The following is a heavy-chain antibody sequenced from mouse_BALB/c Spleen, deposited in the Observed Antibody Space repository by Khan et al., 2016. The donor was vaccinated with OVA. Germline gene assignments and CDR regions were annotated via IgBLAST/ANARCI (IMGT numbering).Heavy chain of an antibody. CDR3: ARLAYYYNSEGFAY. D-gene: IGHD1-1*02. V-gene: IGHV5-6*01. CDR1: GFTFSTYG. Sequence: EVQVVESGGDLVKPGGSLKLSCAASGFTFSTYGMSWVRQNPDKRLEWVATISSGGSYTSYVDSVKGRFTISRDNAKITLELQMSSLKSEDTAMYYCARLAYYYNSEGFAYWGQGTMVTVAA. CDR2: ISSGGSYT. J-gene: IGHJ3*01.